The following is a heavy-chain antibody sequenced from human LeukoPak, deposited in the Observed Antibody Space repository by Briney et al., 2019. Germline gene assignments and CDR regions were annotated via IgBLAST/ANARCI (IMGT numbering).Heavy chain of an antibody. D-gene: IGHD3-10*01. CDR3: ASPGRGVIFSDV. Sequence: GGSLRLSCAASGFTFSRYSMNWVRQAPGEGLEWVSYIDGSSTVIYYADSVKGRFTISRDNSKNTLYLQMNSLRAEDTAVYYCASPGRGVIFSDVWGQGTTVTVSS. CDR1: GFTFSRYS. CDR2: IDGSSTVI. J-gene: IGHJ6*02. V-gene: IGHV3-48*01.